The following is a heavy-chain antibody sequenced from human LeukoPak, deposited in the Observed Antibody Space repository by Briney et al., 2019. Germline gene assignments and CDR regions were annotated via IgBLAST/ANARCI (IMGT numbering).Heavy chain of an antibody. V-gene: IGHV4-4*07. D-gene: IGHD3-16*01. Sequence: SETLSLTCTVSGGSISSYYWSWIRQPAGKGLEWIGRIYTSGSTNYNPSLKSRVTMSVDTSKNQFSLKLSSVTAADTAVYYCARDLWARGGMRFDPWGLGTLVTVSS. J-gene: IGHJ5*02. CDR2: IYTSGST. CDR1: GGSISSYY. CDR3: ARDLWARGGMRFDP.